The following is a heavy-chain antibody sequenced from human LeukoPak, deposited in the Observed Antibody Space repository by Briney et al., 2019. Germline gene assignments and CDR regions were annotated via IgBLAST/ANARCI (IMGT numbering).Heavy chain of an antibody. CDR3: AKDTRGVYYYYYMDV. D-gene: IGHD3-10*01. V-gene: IGHV3-9*03. CDR1: GFTFDDYA. J-gene: IGHJ6*03. Sequence: GGSLRLSCAASGFTFDDYAMHWVRQAPGKGLEWVSGISWNSGSIGYADSVKGRFTISRDNAKNSLYLQMNGLRAEDMALYYCAKDTRGVYYYYYMDVWGKGTTVTVSS. CDR2: ISWNSGSI.